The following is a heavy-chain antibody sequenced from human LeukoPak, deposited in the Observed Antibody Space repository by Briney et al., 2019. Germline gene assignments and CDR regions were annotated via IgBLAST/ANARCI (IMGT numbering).Heavy chain of an antibody. D-gene: IGHD3-10*01. CDR1: GFTFSDYW. V-gene: IGHV3-7*01. J-gene: IGHJ5*02. Sequence: PGGSLRLSCAVSGFTFSDYWMAWVRQAPGKGLEWVANIWPDGSDTYHVDSVRGRFTISRDNAQNSLNLQMNSLRAEDSAVYYCGRWGVNAGLDRWGQGTLVTVSS. CDR2: IWPDGSDT. CDR3: GRWGVNAGLDR.